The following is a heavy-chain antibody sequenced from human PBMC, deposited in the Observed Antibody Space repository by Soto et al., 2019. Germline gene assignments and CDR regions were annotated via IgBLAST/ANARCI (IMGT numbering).Heavy chain of an antibody. CDR2: IYPGDSDT. V-gene: IGHV5-51*01. Sequence: GASLKISCKGSGYSFNSYWIGWVRQMPGKGLEWMGIIYPGDSDTRYSPSFQGQVTISADKSISTAYLQWSSLKASDTAMYYCARGEYFTGPFGWFDPWGQGTLVTVSS. CDR3: ARGEYFTGPFGWFDP. J-gene: IGHJ5*02. CDR1: GYSFNSYW. D-gene: IGHD2-8*02.